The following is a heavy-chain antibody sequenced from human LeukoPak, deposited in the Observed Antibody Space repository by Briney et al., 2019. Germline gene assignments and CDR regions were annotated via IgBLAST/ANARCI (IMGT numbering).Heavy chain of an antibody. Sequence: ASVKVSCKASGYTFTGYYMHWVRQAPGQGLEWMGWINPNSGDTNYAQKFQGRVTMTRDTSISTAYMALSRLRSDDTAVYYCATLLSALETKPWGQGTQVTVSS. J-gene: IGHJ5*02. V-gene: IGHV1-2*02. D-gene: IGHD3-10*01. CDR1: GYTFTGYY. CDR3: ATLLSALETKP. CDR2: INPNSGDT.